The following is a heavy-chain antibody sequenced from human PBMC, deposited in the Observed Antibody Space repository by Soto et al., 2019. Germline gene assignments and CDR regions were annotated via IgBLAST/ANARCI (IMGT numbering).Heavy chain of an antibody. V-gene: IGHV3-74*01. CDR2: INSDGSST. Sequence: GWSLRLSCAASGFTFSSYWMHWVRQAPGKGLVWVSRINSDGSSTSYADSVKGRFTISRDNAKNTLYLQMNSLRAEDTAVYYCERASDVFWSVYWVDYYNYYGMDVWGQGTRVTVSS. J-gene: IGHJ6*02. CDR3: ERASDVFWSVYWVDYYNYYGMDV. D-gene: IGHD3-3*01. CDR1: GFTFSSYW.